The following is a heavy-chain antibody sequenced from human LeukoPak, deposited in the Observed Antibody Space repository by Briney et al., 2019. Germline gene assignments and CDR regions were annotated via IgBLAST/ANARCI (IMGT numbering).Heavy chain of an antibody. CDR1: GDSVSSNNAA. D-gene: IGHD3-10*01. Sequence: QTLSVTCAISGDSVSSNNAAWNWIRQSPSRGLEWLGRTYCRTKWYNDYEVSVKSRHTINPDTPKNQFSLQLNSVTPEDTAVYYCAREDPQLAPRAFDIWGQGTIVSAPS. CDR3: AREDPQLAPRAFDI. CDR2: TYCRTKWYN. J-gene: IGHJ3*02. V-gene: IGHV6-1*01.